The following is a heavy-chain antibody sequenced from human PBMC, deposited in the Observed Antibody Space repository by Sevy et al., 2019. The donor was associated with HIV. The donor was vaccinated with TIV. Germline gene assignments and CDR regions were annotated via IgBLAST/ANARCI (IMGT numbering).Heavy chain of an antibody. D-gene: IGHD1-1*01. CDR3: GNSYNNYYYGMDV. J-gene: IGHJ6*02. CDR2: ISGSGGST. CDR1: GFTFSSYA. V-gene: IGHV3-23*01. Sequence: GGSLRLSCAASGFTFSSYAMSWVRQAPGKGLEWVSAISGSGGSTYYADSVKGRFTISRDNSKNTLYLQMNSLRAEDTAVYNCGNSYNNYYYGMDVWGQGTTVTVSS.